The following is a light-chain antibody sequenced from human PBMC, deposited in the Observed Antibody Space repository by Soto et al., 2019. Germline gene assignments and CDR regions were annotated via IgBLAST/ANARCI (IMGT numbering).Light chain of an antibody. J-gene: IGKJ4*01. CDR1: QIISTF. V-gene: IGKV1-39*01. CDR3: QQCFSSPLLT. CDR2: GAS. Sequence: DIQMTQSPSSLSASVGDRVTITCRASQIISTFLNWYQQKPGKAPKLLIYGASNLESGVPSTFSGSGSGTDFTLTISSLQPEDFATYYCQQCFSSPLLTFGGGTKVEIK.